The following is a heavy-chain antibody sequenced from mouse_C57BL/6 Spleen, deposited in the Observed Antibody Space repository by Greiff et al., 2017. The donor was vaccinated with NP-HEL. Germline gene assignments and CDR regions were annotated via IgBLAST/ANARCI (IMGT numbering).Heavy chain of an antibody. CDR2: ISYDGSN. J-gene: IGHJ4*01. CDR1: GYSITSGYY. D-gene: IGHD6-1*01. V-gene: IGHV3-6*01. CDR3: ASLSMDY. Sequence: EVHLVESGPGLVKPSQSLSLTCSVTGYSITSGYYWNWIRQFPGNKLEWMGYISYDGSNNYNPSLKNRISITRDTSKNQFFLKLNSVTTEDTATYYCASLSMDYWGQGTSVTVSS.